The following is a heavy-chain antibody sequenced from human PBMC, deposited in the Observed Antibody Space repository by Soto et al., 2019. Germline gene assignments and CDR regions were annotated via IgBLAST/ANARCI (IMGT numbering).Heavy chain of an antibody. CDR2: ITGSSDYT. V-gene: IGHV3-11*05. J-gene: IGHJ6*02. CDR1: GFTFSDYY. Sequence: QVQLVESGGGLVRPGGSLRLSCAASGFTFSDYYMTWIRQAPGKGLEWVSYITGSSDYTNYADSVKGRFTISRDNVKNSLYLQMNSLXXXXXXXYXCAREYYYGMDVWGQGTTVTVSS. CDR3: AREYYYGMDV. D-gene: IGHD2-15*01.